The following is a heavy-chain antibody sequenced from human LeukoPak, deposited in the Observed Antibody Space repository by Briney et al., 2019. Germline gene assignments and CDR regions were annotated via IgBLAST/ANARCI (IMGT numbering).Heavy chain of an antibody. CDR2: INHSGST. D-gene: IGHD3-9*01. CDR3: AREGRRLLTGYYKAPGAFDI. V-gene: IGHV4-34*01. J-gene: IGHJ3*02. CDR1: GGSFSGYY. Sequence: SETLSLTCAVYGGSFSGYYWSWIRQPPGKGLEWIGEINHSGSTNYNPSLKSRVTISVDTSENQFSLKLSSVTAADTAVYYCAREGRRLLTGYYKAPGAFDIWGQGTMVTVSS.